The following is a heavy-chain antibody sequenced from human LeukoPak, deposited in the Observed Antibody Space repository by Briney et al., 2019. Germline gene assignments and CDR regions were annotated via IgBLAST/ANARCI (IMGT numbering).Heavy chain of an antibody. CDR3: ARPDQLLSIVGGAFDI. D-gene: IGHD3-10*01. Sequence: PGGSLRLSCAASGFTFSSYWMSWVRQAPGKGLEWVANIKQDGSEKYYVDSVKGRFTISRDNAKNSLYLQTNSLRAEDTAVYYCARPDQLLSIVGGAFDIWGQGTMVTVSS. CDR2: IKQDGSEK. CDR1: GFTFSSYW. J-gene: IGHJ3*02. V-gene: IGHV3-7*01.